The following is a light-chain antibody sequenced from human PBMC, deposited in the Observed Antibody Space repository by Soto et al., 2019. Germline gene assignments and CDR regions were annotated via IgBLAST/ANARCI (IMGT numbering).Light chain of an antibody. CDR3: RSYAGPTNRYV. Sequence: QSALTQPPSASGSPGQSVTISCTGTGSDIGGNNFVSWYQQHPGKVPKLIIYEVNKRPSGVPERFSGSKSDNTASLTVSGLQDDDAADYYCRSYAGPTNRYVFGTGTKLTVL. V-gene: IGLV2-8*01. CDR2: EVN. J-gene: IGLJ1*01. CDR1: GSDIGGNNF.